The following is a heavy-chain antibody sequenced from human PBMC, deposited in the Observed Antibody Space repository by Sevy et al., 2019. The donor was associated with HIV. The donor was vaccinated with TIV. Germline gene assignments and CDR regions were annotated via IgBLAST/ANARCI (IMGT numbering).Heavy chain of an antibody. D-gene: IGHD3-3*01. Sequence: GGSLRLSCAASGFTFSSYAMSWVRQAPGMGLEWVSAISGSGGSTYYADSVKGRFTISRDNSKNTLYLQMNSLRAEDTAVYYCAKGSGGIRDFWSGYYFDYWGQGTLVTVSS. CDR1: GFTFSSYA. CDR3: AKGSGGIRDFWSGYYFDY. V-gene: IGHV3-23*01. J-gene: IGHJ4*02. CDR2: ISGSGGST.